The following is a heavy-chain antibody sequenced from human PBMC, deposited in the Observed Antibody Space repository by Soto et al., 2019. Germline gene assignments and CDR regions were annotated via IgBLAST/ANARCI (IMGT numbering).Heavy chain of an antibody. V-gene: IGHV1-69*01. J-gene: IGHJ6*02. CDR1: GSTFSSYA. CDR3: ARVTKIHYYQNAVSETVFFYFHGMDV. Sequence: QVQLVQSGAEVKKPGSSVRVSCKTSGSTFSSYAITWVRQAPGQGLEWMGGIIPSFGTTNYAQVWQGRVTITADESTSTTYMELTSLTAEDTAVYYCARVTKIHYYQNAVSETVFFYFHGMDVWGQGTTVTVSS. CDR2: IIPSFGTT. D-gene: IGHD3-10*01.